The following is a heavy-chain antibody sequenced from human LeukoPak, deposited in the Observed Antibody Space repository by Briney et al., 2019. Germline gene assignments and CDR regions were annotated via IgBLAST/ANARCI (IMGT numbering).Heavy chain of an antibody. Sequence: SGPTLVNPTQTLTLICTFSGFSLSTSVVGVGWIRQPPGKALEWLTLIYWNDDKRYSPSLKSRLTITKDTSKNQVVLTMTNMDPVDTAIYYCAHTSSLYDSSGYYYWGQGTLVTVSS. CDR2: IYWNDDK. D-gene: IGHD3-22*01. CDR3: AHTSSLYDSSGYYY. J-gene: IGHJ4*02. CDR1: GFSLSTSVVG. V-gene: IGHV2-5*01.